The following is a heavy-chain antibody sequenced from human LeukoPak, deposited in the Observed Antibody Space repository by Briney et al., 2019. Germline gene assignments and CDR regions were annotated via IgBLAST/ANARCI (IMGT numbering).Heavy chain of an antibody. V-gene: IGHV1-18*01. Sequence: GASVTVSCKASGYTFTSYGISWVRQAPGQGLEWMGWISAYNGNTNYAQKLQGRVTMTTDTSTSTAYMELRSLRSDDTAVYYCATSIAARLTPALDYWGQGTLVTVSS. CDR1: GYTFTSYG. J-gene: IGHJ4*02. CDR3: ATSIAARLTPALDY. CDR2: ISAYNGNT. D-gene: IGHD6-6*01.